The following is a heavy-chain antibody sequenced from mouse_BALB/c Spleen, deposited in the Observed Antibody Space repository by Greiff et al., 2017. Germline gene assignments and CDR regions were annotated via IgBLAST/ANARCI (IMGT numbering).Heavy chain of an antibody. V-gene: IGHV1-18*01. D-gene: IGHD2-4*01. J-gene: IGHJ3*01. CDR2: INPYNGGT. Sequence: EVQLQQSGPELVKPGASMKISCKAFGYSLTGYTMNWVKQSHGKNLEWIGLINPYNGGTSYNQKFKVKATLTVDKSSSTAYMELLSLTSEDSAVYDCARGDYDYAGFAYWGQGTLVTVSA. CDR1: GYSLTGYT. CDR3: ARGDYDYAGFAY.